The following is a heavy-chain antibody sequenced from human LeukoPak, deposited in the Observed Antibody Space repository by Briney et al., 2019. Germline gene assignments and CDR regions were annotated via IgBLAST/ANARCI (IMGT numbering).Heavy chain of an antibody. D-gene: IGHD5-24*01. V-gene: IGHV1-18*01. J-gene: IGHJ4*02. Sequence: ASVKVSCKASGYNVPIYGVSWVRQAPGQGLEWMGWISGYNGNTNYEQKYQGRVTLTTDTPTSTADMELRSLRSDDTAVYYCASGREGYNPSYYWGQGTLVTVSS. CDR3: ASGREGYNPSYY. CDR2: ISGYNGNT. CDR1: GYNVPIYG.